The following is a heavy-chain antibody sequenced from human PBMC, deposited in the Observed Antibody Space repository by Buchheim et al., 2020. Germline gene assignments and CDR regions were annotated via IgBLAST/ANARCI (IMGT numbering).Heavy chain of an antibody. CDR2: SYHSGSS. D-gene: IGHD3-9*01. V-gene: IGHV4-30-2*01. Sequence: QLQLQESGSGLVKPSQTLSLTCAVSGDSISSSGYSGTWIRQPPGGGLEWIGYSYHSGSSYYNPSLKSRINISVDRSKNQFSLQLTSVTAADTAVYYCVRGSGDLLTDWGQGTL. CDR3: VRGSGDLLTD. CDR1: GDSISSSGYS. J-gene: IGHJ4*02.